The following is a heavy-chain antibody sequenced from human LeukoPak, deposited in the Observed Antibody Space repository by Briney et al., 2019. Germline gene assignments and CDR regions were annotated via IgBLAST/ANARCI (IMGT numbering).Heavy chain of an antibody. CDR2: IYYTGST. D-gene: IGHD2-8*01. Sequence: SETLSLTCSVSGGSISSSSPFWGWIRQPPGKGLEWLGTIYYTGSTYYNPSLKSRLTISVDTSKNQFSLKLSSVTAADTAVYYCARGLMTTHPQPFDYWGQGTLVTVSS. CDR1: GGSISSSSPF. V-gene: IGHV4-39*07. CDR3: ARGLMTTHPQPFDY. J-gene: IGHJ4*02.